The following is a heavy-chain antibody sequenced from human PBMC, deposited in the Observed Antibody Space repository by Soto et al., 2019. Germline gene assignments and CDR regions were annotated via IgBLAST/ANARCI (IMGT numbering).Heavy chain of an antibody. CDR3: TTDLGRIWCVKAVAPN. V-gene: IGHV3-15*01. D-gene: IGHD6-19*01. Sequence: GGSLRPSCAAPGFTFSNAWMTWVPQAPGKGLEWVGRIKSKTDGGTTDYAAPVKGRFTISRDDSKNTLYLQMNSLKTEETAVYYGTTDLGRIWCVKAVAPNWGQGTLVTVSS. J-gene: IGHJ4*02. CDR2: IKSKTDGGTT. CDR1: GFTFSNAW.